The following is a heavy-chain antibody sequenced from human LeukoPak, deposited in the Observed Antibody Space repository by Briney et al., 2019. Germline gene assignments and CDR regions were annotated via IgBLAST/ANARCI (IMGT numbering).Heavy chain of an antibody. D-gene: IGHD6-13*01. CDR2: ISAYNGNT. V-gene: IGHV1-18*01. Sequence: ASVKVSCKASGGTFSSYAISWVRQAPGQGLEWVGWISAYNGNTNYAQKLQGRVTMTTDTSTSTAYMELRSLRSDDTAVYYCARGSQQLVLFDYWGQGTLVTVSS. CDR3: ARGSQQLVLFDY. CDR1: GGTFSSYA. J-gene: IGHJ4*02.